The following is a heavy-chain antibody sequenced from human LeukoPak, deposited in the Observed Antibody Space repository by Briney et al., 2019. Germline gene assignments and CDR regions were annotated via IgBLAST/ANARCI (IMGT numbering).Heavy chain of an antibody. CDR1: GFTFSNAW. CDR2: IKSKTDGGTT. Sequence: KSGGSLRLSCAASGFTFSNAWMSWVRQAPGKGLEWVGRIKSKTDGGTTDYAAPVKGRFTISRDDSKNTLYLQMNSLRAEDTAVYYCAKMRGRVYSYGYRDEYYYYYYMDVWGKGTTVTVSS. CDR3: AKMRGRVYSYGYRDEYYYYYYMDV. V-gene: IGHV3-15*01. J-gene: IGHJ6*03. D-gene: IGHD5-18*01.